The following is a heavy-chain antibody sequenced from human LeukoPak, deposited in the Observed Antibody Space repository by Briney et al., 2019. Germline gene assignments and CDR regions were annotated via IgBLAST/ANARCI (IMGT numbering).Heavy chain of an antibody. CDR1: GFSISTNY. CDR3: ARAAGYSSNWYEY. V-gene: IGHV3-53*01. J-gene: IGHJ4*02. D-gene: IGHD6-13*01. CDR2: IYTAGST. Sequence: GGSLRLSCAVSGFSISTNYMTWVRQAPGKGLEWVSVIYTAGSTYYADSVKGRFTISRDNAKNSLYLQMNSLRAEDTALYYCARAAGYSSNWYEYWGQGTLVTVSS.